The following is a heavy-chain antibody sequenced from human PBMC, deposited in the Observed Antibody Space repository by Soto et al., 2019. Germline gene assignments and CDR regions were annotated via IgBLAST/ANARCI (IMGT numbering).Heavy chain of an antibody. CDR3: AKGYCTNGVFYTNWFDP. CDR2: IYYSGST. V-gene: IGHV4-31*03. CDR1: GGSISSGGYY. Sequence: SETLSLTCTVSGGSISSGGYYWSWIRQHPGKGLEWIGYIYYSGSTYYNPSLKSRVTISVDTSKNQFSLKLSSVTAADTAVYYCAKGYCTNGVFYTNWFDPWGQGTLVTVSS. D-gene: IGHD2-8*01. J-gene: IGHJ5*02.